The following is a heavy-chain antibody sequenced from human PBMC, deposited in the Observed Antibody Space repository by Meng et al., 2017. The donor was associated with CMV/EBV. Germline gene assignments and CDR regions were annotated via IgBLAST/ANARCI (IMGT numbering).Heavy chain of an antibody. D-gene: IGHD3-9*01. Sequence: QLRLQPLGVGLLKPLESLSPTCAVYGWYFSGYYWSWFRQPPGKVLEWIGEINHSGSTNYTPSLRSRVTISVDTSKTQFSLKLSSVTAADTAVYYCARKRYWLLYPWFDPWGQGTLVTVSS. V-gene: IGHV4-34*01. CDR1: GWYFSGYY. J-gene: IGHJ5*02. CDR3: ARKRYWLLYPWFDP. CDR2: INHSGST.